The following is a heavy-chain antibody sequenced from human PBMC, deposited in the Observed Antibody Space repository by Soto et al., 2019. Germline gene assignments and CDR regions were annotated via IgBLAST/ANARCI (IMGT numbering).Heavy chain of an antibody. Sequence: EVQLVESGGGLVQPGGSLRLSCAASGFTFSSYWMSWVHQAPGKGLEWVANIKQDGSEKYYVDSVKGRFTISRDNAKNSLYLQMNSLRAEDTAVYYCAREGGGYSGSYYFDYWGQGTLVTVSS. CDR1: GFTFSSYW. J-gene: IGHJ4*02. V-gene: IGHV3-7*01. CDR3: AREGGGYSGSYYFDY. D-gene: IGHD1-26*01. CDR2: IKQDGSEK.